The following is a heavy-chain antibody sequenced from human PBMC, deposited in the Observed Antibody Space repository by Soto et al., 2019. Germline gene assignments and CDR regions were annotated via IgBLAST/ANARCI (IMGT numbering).Heavy chain of an antibody. J-gene: IGHJ4*02. V-gene: IGHV3-74*02. CDR2: INGDGTTT. CDR3: ASIPMVRGPSDY. CDR1: GFTFSTYW. Sequence: EVRLVESGGGLVQPGGSLRLSCAASGFTFSTYWMHWVRQAPGKGLVWVSRINGDGTTTQYADSVKGRFTISRDNATNTLYLQMNALRGDGTAMYYCASIPMVRGPSDYWGQGTLVTVSS. D-gene: IGHD3-10*01.